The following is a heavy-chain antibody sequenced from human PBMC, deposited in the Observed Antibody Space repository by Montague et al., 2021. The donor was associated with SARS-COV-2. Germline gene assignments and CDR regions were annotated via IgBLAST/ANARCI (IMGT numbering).Heavy chain of an antibody. Sequence: CAISGDSVFPNSAAWSWFGQSPSRGLEWLGWTYHRSKWYLDYAVAVKGRITINADTSRNQFSLKLRSVTAADTAVYFCARAQTTCFIANCVNYFDYWGQGALVTVSS. CDR3: ARAQTTCFIANCVNYFDY. CDR1: GDSVFPNSAA. D-gene: IGHD2-2*01. V-gene: IGHV6-1*01. CDR2: TYHRSKWYL. J-gene: IGHJ4*02.